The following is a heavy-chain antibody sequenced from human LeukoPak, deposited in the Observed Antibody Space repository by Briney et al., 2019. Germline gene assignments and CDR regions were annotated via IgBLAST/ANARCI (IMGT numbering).Heavy chain of an antibody. D-gene: IGHD3-22*01. CDR3: AKGSDYYDSSGYPEYFQH. J-gene: IGHJ1*01. Sequence: GGSLRLSCAASGFTFSSYAMSWVRQAPGKGLEWVSAISGSGGSTYYADSVKGRFTISRDNSKNTLYLQMNSLRAEDTAVYYCAKGSDYYDSSGYPEYFQHWGQGTLVTVSS. CDR2: ISGSGGST. V-gene: IGHV3-23*01. CDR1: GFTFSSYA.